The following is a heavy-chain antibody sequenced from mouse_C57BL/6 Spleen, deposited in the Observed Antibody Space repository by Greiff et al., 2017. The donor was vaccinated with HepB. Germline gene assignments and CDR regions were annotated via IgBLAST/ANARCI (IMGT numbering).Heavy chain of an antibody. V-gene: IGHV1-55*01. CDR1: GYTFTSYW. CDR2: IYPGSGST. J-gene: IGHJ2*01. CDR3: ATRQLRLYYFDY. Sequence: QVQLQQPGAELVKPGASVKMSCKASGYTFTSYWITWVKQRPGPGLEWIGAIYPGSGSTNYNEKFKSKATLTVDTSSSTAYMQLSSLTSEYSAVYYCATRQLRLYYFDYWGQGTTLTVSS. D-gene: IGHD3-2*02.